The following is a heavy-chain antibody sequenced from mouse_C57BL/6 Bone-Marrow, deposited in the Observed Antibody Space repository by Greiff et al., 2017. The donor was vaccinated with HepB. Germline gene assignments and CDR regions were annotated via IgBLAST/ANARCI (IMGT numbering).Heavy chain of an antibody. CDR1: GYSITSGYY. J-gene: IGHJ2*01. CDR2: ISYDGSN. CDR3: AREGITSYFDY. V-gene: IGHV3-6*01. Sequence: DVKLQESGPGLVKPSQSLSLTCSVTGYSITSGYYWNWIRQFPGNKLEWMGYISYDGSNNYNPSLKNRISITRDTSKNQFFLKLNSVTTEDTATYYCAREGITSYFDYWGQGTTLTVSS. D-gene: IGHD1-1*01.